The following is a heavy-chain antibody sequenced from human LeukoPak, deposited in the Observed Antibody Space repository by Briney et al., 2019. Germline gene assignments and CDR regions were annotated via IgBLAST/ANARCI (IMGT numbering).Heavy chain of an antibody. Sequence: KASETLSLTCTVSGXSISSSSYYWGWIRQPPGKGLESIMSIYYSGSTYYNPSLKSRVTISVDTSKNQFSLKLSSVTAADTAVYYCARASTKYGERSLGAFDIWGQGTMVTVSS. CDR2: IYYSGST. CDR3: ARASTKYGERSLGAFDI. CDR1: GXSISSSSYY. J-gene: IGHJ3*02. V-gene: IGHV4-39*07. D-gene: IGHD4-17*01.